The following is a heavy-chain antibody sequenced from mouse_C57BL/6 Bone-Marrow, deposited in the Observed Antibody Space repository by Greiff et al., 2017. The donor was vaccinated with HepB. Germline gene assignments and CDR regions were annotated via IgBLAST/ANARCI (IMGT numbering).Heavy chain of an antibody. Sequence: QVQLQQPGAELVRPGTSVKLSCKASGYTFTSYWMHWVKQRPGQGLEWIGVIDPSDSYTNYNQKFKGKATLTVDTSSSTAYMQLSSLTSEDSAVYYCARGMRSTMITPYYFDYWGQGTTLTVSS. D-gene: IGHD2-4*01. J-gene: IGHJ2*01. CDR3: ARGMRSTMITPYYFDY. CDR2: IDPSDSYT. V-gene: IGHV1-59*01. CDR1: GYTFTSYW.